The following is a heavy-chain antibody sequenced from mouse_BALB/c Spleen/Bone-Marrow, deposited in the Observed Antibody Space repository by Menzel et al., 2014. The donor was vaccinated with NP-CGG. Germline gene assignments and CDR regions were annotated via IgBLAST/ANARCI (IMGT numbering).Heavy chain of an antibody. D-gene: IGHD3-1*01. CDR3: ARHGSGYD. CDR2: ISSGGGNT. Sequence: DVMLVESGGGLVKPGGSLKLSCAASGFVFSSYDMSWVRQTPEKRLEWVAYISSGGGNTYYPDTVKGRFTISRDNAKNTLYLQMSSLKSEDTAMYYCARHGSGYDWGQGTTLTVSS. V-gene: IGHV5-12-1*01. J-gene: IGHJ2*01. CDR1: GFVFSSYD.